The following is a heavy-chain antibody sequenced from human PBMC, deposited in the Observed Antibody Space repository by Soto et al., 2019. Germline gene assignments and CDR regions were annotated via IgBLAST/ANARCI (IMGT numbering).Heavy chain of an antibody. Sequence: QVQLVQSGAEVRKPGSSVKVSCEASGGSFISYIFTWVRQAPGQGLEWMGRSIPIQGRADYALKFQDRVTITADXSXXXXXXXXXXXXXXXXXXXXXXXXXXXXDHAYMDVWGKGTTVTVSS. J-gene: IGHJ6*03. CDR3: XXXXXXXDHAYMDV. V-gene: IGHV1-69*02. CDR2: SIPIQGRA. CDR1: GGSFISYI.